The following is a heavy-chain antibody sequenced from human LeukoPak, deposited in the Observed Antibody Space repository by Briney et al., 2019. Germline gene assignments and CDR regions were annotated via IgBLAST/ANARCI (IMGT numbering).Heavy chain of an antibody. CDR1: GFTFSSYW. J-gene: IGHJ4*02. V-gene: IGHV3-7*01. Sequence: GGSLRLSCAASGFTFSSYWMSWVRQAPGKGLEWLANINQDGSEKYYVDSVKGRFTISRDNAKNSVYLQMNSLRVEDKAVYYCARDERPVGYWGQGTLVTVSS. CDR3: ARDERPVGY. CDR2: INQDGSEK. D-gene: IGHD1-1*01.